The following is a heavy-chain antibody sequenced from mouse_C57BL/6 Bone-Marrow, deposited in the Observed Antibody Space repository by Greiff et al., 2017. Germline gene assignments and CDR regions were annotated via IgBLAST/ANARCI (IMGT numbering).Heavy chain of an antibody. CDR3: ARDYDYDYAMDY. J-gene: IGHJ4*01. V-gene: IGHV1-49*01. Sequence: LVESGAELVRPGSSVKLSCKDSYFAFMASAMHWVKQRPGHGLEWIGTFTMYSDATEYSENFKGKATLTAHTSSSNAYMQISSLTYEDSAVYYCARDYDYDYAMDYWGQGTSVTVSS. CDR1: YFAFMASA. CDR2: FTMYSDAT. D-gene: IGHD2-4*01.